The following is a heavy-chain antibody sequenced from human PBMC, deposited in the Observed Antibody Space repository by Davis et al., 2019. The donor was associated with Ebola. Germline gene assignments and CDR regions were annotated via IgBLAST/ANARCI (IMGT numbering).Heavy chain of an antibody. D-gene: IGHD3-10*01. CDR2: ISYDGSNK. CDR1: GFTFSSYG. CDR3: ARDGPYGSGSVDYYYYYGMDV. J-gene: IGHJ6*02. Sequence: PGGSLRLSCAASGFTFSSYGMHWVRQAPGKGLEWVAVISYDGSNKYYADSVKGRFTISRDNSKNTLYPQMNSLRAEDTAVYYCARDGPYGSGSVDYYYYYGMDVWGQGTTVTVSS. V-gene: IGHV3-30*03.